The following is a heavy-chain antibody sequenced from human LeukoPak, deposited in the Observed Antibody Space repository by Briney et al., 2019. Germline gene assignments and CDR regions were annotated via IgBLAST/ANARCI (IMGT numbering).Heavy chain of an antibody. CDR2: TWYDGSNK. CDR3: AREGYQLLSTFDY. D-gene: IGHD2-2*01. Sequence: GGSLRLSCAASGFTFSSYGMHWVRQAPGKGLEWVAVTWYDGSNKYYADSVKGRFTISRDNSKNTLYLQMNSLRAEDTAVYYCAREGYQLLSTFDYWGQGTLVTVSS. CDR1: GFTFSSYG. J-gene: IGHJ4*02. V-gene: IGHV3-33*01.